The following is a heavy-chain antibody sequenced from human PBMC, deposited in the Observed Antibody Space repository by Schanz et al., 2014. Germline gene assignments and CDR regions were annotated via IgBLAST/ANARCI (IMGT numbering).Heavy chain of an antibody. CDR1: GYTFTSSG. V-gene: IGHV1-18*01. J-gene: IGHJ4*02. CDR2: INGYNAHT. D-gene: IGHD1-26*01. CDR3: ARDRDQWDGNSCDF. Sequence: QVQLVQSGAEVKKPGASVKVSCKASGYTFTSSGFSWVRQAPGQGLEWMGWINGYNAHTNYAQKFQGRVTMTTDTSTSTVYMELRSLRSDDTAVYYCARDRDQWDGNSCDFWGQGTLVTVSS.